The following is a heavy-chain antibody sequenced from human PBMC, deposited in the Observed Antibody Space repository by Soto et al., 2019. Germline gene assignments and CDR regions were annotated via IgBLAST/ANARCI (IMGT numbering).Heavy chain of an antibody. V-gene: IGHV4-59*01. CDR3: AKSLWDTSGWKTDY. J-gene: IGHJ4*02. CDR2: IYYSGSI. Sequence: PSETLSLTCTVSGDSISSLYWSLIRQPPGKGLEWIGYIYYSGSINYNPSLKSRVTISVDPSKNQFSLRLSSVTAADTAVYYCAKSLWDTSGWKTDYWGQGTLVT. D-gene: IGHD6-19*01. CDR1: GDSISSLY.